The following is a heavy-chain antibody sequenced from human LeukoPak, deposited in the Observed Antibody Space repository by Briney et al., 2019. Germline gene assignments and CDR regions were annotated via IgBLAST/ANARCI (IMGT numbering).Heavy chain of an antibody. CDR3: ARHSSNGWPLDAFDI. CDR2: ISAYNGNT. Sequence: ASVKVSCKASGFTFTSYAFSWVRQAPGQGLEWMGWISAYNGNTNYAQKLQGRVSMTTDTSTTTAYMELWSLRSEDTAVYYCARHSSNGWPLDAFDIWGQGTMVTVSS. V-gene: IGHV1-18*01. J-gene: IGHJ3*02. D-gene: IGHD6-19*01. CDR1: GFTFTSYA.